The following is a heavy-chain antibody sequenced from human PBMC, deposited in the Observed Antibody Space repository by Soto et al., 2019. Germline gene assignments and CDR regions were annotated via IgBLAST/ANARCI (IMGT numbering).Heavy chain of an antibody. J-gene: IGHJ6*03. V-gene: IGHV4-34*01. Sequence: PSETLSLTCAVYGGSFSGYYWSWIRQPPGKGLEWIGEINHSGSTNYNPSLKSRVTISVDTSKNQFSLKLSSVTAADTAVYYCARKGLAAAGTGSTVYYYYMDVWGKGTTVTVSS. CDR3: ARKGLAAAGTGSTVYYYYMDV. CDR1: GGSFSGYY. D-gene: IGHD6-13*01. CDR2: INHSGST.